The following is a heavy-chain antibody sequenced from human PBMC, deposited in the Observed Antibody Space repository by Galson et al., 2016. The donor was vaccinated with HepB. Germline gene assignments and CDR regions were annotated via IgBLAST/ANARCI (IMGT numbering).Heavy chain of an antibody. CDR3: ARGQAARLREFYYMDV. CDR2: IYYDGSNQ. V-gene: IGHV3-33*08. J-gene: IGHJ6*03. CDR1: GFTVTSYG. Sequence: SLRLSCVASGFTVTSYGMHWVRQAPGKGLEWVAVIYYDGSNQYYADSVKGRFTSYRDNSKNTLHLQMNSLRAEDTAVYYCARGQAARLREFYYMDVWGKGTTVTVSS. D-gene: IGHD6-6*01.